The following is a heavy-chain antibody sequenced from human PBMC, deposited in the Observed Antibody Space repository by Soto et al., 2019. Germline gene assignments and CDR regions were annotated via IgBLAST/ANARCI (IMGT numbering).Heavy chain of an antibody. Sequence: GGSLRLSCAASGFTFSSYWISWVRQAPGKGLEWVANITYDGSDKYYADSVKGRFTISRDNSKNTLYLQMNSLRAEDTAVYYCAKSPYSSGYYHFDYWGQGTLVTVSS. CDR1: GFTFSSYW. D-gene: IGHD3-22*01. J-gene: IGHJ4*02. CDR3: AKSPYSSGYYHFDY. V-gene: IGHV3-30*18. CDR2: ITYDGSDK.